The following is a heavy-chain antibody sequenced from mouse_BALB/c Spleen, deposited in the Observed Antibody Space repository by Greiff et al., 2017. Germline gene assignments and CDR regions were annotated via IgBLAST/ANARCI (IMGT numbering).Heavy chain of an antibody. CDR1: GFTFSSYA. CDR2: ISSGGST. J-gene: IGHJ3*01. CDR3: ARETTRFAY. D-gene: IGHD1-1*01. V-gene: IGHV5-6-5*01. Sequence: DVKLVESGGGLVKPGGSLKLSCAASGFTFSSYAMSWVRQTPEKRLEWVASISSGGSTYYPDSVKGRFTISRDNARNILYLQMSSLRSEDTAMYYCARETTRFAYWGQGTLVTVSA.